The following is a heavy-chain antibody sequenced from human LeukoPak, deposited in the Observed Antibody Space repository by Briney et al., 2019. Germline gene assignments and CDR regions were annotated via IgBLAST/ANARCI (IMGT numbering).Heavy chain of an antibody. Sequence: ASVKVSCKASGYTFTGYYMHWVRQAPGQGLEWMGWINPNSGGTNYAQKFQGRVTVTRDTSISTAYMELSRLRSDDTAVYYCASPARGQQLVRFSSGPQRGNTNYYGMDVWGQGTTVTVSS. CDR3: ASPARGQQLVRFSSGPQRGNTNYYGMDV. CDR2: INPNSGGT. D-gene: IGHD6-13*01. J-gene: IGHJ6*02. CDR1: GYTFTGYY. V-gene: IGHV1-2*02.